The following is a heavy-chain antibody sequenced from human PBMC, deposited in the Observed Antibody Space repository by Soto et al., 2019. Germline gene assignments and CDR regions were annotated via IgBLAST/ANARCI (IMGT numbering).Heavy chain of an antibody. CDR3: SGARRLYYYGMDV. J-gene: IGHJ6*02. CDR1: GFTFSSYW. Sequence: GGSLRLSCAASGFTFSSYWMSWVRQAPGKGREWVANIKQDGSEKYYVDSVEGRFTISRDNAKNSLYLQMNSLRAEDTAVYYCSGARRLYYYGMDVWGQGTTVTVSS. CDR2: IKQDGSEK. V-gene: IGHV3-7*04.